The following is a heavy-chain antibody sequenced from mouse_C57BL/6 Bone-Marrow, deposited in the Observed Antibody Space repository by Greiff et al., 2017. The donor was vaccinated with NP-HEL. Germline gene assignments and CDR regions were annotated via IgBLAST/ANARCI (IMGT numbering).Heavy chain of an antibody. CDR2: INPYNGDT. D-gene: IGHD1-1*01. CDR1: GYSFTGYF. CDR3: ARSHYYGSSLAWFAY. J-gene: IGHJ3*01. V-gene: IGHV1-20*01. Sequence: EVKLVESGPELVKPGDSVKISCKASGYSFTGYFMNWVMQSHGKSLEWIGRINPYNGDTFYNQKFKGKATLTVDKSSSTAHIELRSLTSEDSAVYYCARSHYYGSSLAWFAYWGQGTLVTVSA.